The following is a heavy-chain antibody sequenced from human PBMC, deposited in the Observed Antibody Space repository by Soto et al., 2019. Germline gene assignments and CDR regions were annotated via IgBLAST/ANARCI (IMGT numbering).Heavy chain of an antibody. Sequence: GGSLRLSCAASGFIVSNYAMSWVRQAPGRGLEWVSAISGSGATTYYPDSVKGRFTISRDNSKNTLYLQMNNLRADDTAVYYCTKGGIPRRYNIPKVDFDYWGRGSLVTVSS. J-gene: IGHJ4*02. CDR1: GFIVSNYA. D-gene: IGHD1-1*01. CDR2: ISGSGATT. CDR3: TKGGIPRRYNIPKVDFDY. V-gene: IGHV3-23*01.